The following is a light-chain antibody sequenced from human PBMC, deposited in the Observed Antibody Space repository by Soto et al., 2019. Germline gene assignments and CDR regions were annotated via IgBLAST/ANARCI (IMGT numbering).Light chain of an antibody. J-gene: IGKJ3*01. CDR2: AAS. Sequence: DIPMTQSPSSLSASVGDRVTITCRASQTITNYLNWYQHKPGKAPKLLIYAASSLQSGVPSRFSGSGSGTDFTLTISSLQPEDSATYFCQQSHITPFTFGPGTKVDIK. V-gene: IGKV1-39*01. CDR3: QQSHITPFT. CDR1: QTITNY.